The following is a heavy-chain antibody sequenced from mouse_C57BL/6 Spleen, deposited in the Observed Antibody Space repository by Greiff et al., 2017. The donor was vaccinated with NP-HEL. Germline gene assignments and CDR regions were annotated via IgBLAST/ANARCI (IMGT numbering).Heavy chain of an antibody. D-gene: IGHD2-4*01. CDR3: AREDYDAYFDY. CDR1: GFTFSSYG. Sequence: EVQVVESGGDLVKPGGSLKLSCAASGFTFSSYGMSWVRQTPDKRLEWVATISSGGSYTYYPDSVKGRFTISRDNAKNTLYLQMSSLKSEDTAMYYCAREDYDAYFDYWGQGTTLTVSS. V-gene: IGHV5-6*01. CDR2: ISSGGSYT. J-gene: IGHJ2*01.